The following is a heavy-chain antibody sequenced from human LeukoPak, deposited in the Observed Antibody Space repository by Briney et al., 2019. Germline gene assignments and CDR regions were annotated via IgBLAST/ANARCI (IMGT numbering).Heavy chain of an antibody. J-gene: IGHJ4*02. Sequence: SDTLSLTCAVSGFSISSSNWWGWIRQPPGKGLEWIGHIYYSGSIHYNPSLESRVTMSVDTSKNQFSLKLSSVTAADTAVYYCARTRAAAGRFDYWGQGTLVTVSS. CDR1: GFSISSSNW. V-gene: IGHV4-28*05. D-gene: IGHD6-13*01. CDR3: ARTRAAAGRFDY. CDR2: IYYSGSI.